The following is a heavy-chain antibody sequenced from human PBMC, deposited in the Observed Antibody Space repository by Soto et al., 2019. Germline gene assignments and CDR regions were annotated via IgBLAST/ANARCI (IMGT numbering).Heavy chain of an antibody. D-gene: IGHD1-26*01. Sequence: QVQLQESGPGLVKPSETLSLTCSVSGGSISSSDYSWNWIRQPPGKGLEWVGDIYFGGKTSYNPSLKSRVTMSVDTSKNSFSLWLRSVTAADTAVYYCARERWELPLDIWGNGTMVTVSS. CDR3: ARERWELPLDI. J-gene: IGHJ3*02. CDR2: IYFGGKT. CDR1: GGSISSSDYS. V-gene: IGHV4-30-4*01.